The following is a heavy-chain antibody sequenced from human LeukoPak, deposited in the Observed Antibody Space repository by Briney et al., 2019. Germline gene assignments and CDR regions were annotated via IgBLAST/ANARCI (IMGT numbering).Heavy chain of an antibody. V-gene: IGHV4-61*02. CDR2: IYTSGST. CDR3: ARVPYYYGSGSYYMDGGYYYYYYMDV. Sequence: SETLTLTCTVSGGSISSGSYYWSWIRQPAGKGLEWIGRIYTSGSTNYNPSLKSRVTISVDTSKNQFSLKLSSVTAADTAVYYCARVPYYYGSGSYYMDGGYYYYYYMDVWGKGTTVTVSS. CDR1: GGSISSGSYY. J-gene: IGHJ6*03. D-gene: IGHD3-10*01.